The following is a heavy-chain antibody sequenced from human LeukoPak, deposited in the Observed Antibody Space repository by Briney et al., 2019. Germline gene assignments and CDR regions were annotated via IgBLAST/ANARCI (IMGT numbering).Heavy chain of an antibody. CDR3: ARGPGGSSSSDFNY. J-gene: IGHJ4*02. Sequence: KPSETLSVTCTVSGGSISSYYWSWIRQPAGKGLEWIGRIYYSGSTNYNPSLKSRVTISVDTSKNQFSLKLSSVTAADTAVYYCARGPGGSSSSDFNYWGQGTLVTVSS. CDR1: GGSISSYY. CDR2: IYYSGST. V-gene: IGHV4-4*07. D-gene: IGHD6-6*01.